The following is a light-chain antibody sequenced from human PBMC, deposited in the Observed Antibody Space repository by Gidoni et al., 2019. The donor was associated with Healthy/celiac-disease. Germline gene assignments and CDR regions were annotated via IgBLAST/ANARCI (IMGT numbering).Light chain of an antibody. CDR2: DAS. J-gene: IGKJ2*01. V-gene: IGKV3-11*01. CDR1: QSVSSY. CDR3: QQRSNWPPFT. Sequence: EMVLTQSPATLSWSPGERATISCRASQSVSSYLAWYQQKPGQAPRRLIYDASNRATGIPARFSGSGSGTDFTLTISSLEPEDFAVYYCQQRSNWPPFTFXQXTKLEIK.